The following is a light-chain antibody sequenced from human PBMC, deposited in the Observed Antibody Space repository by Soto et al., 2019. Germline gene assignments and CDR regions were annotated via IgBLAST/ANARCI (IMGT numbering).Light chain of an antibody. V-gene: IGKV3-11*01. CDR2: DAS. CDR3: QQRSNWPPLT. Sequence: EIVLTQSPATLSLSPGERATLSCRASQSVSSYLAWYQQKPGQAPRLLIYDASNRATGIPARFSGSGSGTDFTLTISGLEPEVFAFYYCQQRSNWPPLTFGGGTKVEIK. CDR1: QSVSSY. J-gene: IGKJ4*01.